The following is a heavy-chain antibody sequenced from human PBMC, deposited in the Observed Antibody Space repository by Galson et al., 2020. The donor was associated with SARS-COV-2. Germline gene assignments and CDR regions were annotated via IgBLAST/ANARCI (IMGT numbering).Heavy chain of an antibody. CDR2: INWNGGST. V-gene: IGHV3-20*04. CDR1: GFTFDDYG. D-gene: IGHD2-15*01. Sequence: GESLKISCAASGFTFDDYGMSWVRQAPGKGMEWVSGINWNGGSTGYADSVKGRFTISRDNAKNSLYLQMNSLRAEDTALYYCARGGGTLDPWGQGTLVTVSS. CDR3: ARGGGTLDP. J-gene: IGHJ5*02.